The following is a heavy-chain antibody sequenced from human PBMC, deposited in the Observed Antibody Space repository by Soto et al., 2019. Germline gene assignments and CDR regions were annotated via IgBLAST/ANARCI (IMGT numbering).Heavy chain of an antibody. J-gene: IGHJ6*02. V-gene: IGHV6-1*01. Sequence: SHTLSLTCAISGYSVSSNSAAWNLIRQSPSRGLEWLGRTYYRSKWYNDYAVSVKSRITINPDTSKNQFSLQLNSVTPEDTAVYYCARGASTYYYYGMDVWGQGTAVTVSS. D-gene: IGHD2-2*01. CDR1: GYSVSSNSAA. CDR2: TYYRSKWYN. CDR3: ARGASTYYYYGMDV.